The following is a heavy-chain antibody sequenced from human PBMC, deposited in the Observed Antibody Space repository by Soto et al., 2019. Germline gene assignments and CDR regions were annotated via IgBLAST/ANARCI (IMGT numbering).Heavy chain of an antibody. Sequence: QVQLVQSGAEVKKPGSSVKVSCKVSGGTFSTYPFTWVRQAPGQGLEWMGRIIPILDITDYSQKFQGRVTITADKSTSTVYMDLSSLRSEDTAVYYCAKGADSSGSDSASDIWGQGTMVTVSS. J-gene: IGHJ3*02. CDR2: IIPILDIT. CDR1: GGTFSTYP. CDR3: AKGADSSGSDSASDI. V-gene: IGHV1-69*02. D-gene: IGHD3-22*01.